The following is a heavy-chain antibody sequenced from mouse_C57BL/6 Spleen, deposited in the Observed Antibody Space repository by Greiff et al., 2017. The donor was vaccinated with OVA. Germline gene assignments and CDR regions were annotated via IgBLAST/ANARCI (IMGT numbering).Heavy chain of an antibody. J-gene: IGHJ4*01. D-gene: IGHD1-1*01. V-gene: IGHV1-22*01. CDR3: AKSYYYGSIYAMDY. Sequence: VQLQQSGPELVKPGASVKMSCKASGYTFTDYNMHWVKQSHGKSLEWIGYINPNNGGTSYNQKFKGKATLTVNKSSSTAYMELRSLTSEDSAVYYCAKSYYYGSIYAMDYWGQGTSVTVSS. CDR1: GYTFTDYN. CDR2: INPNNGGT.